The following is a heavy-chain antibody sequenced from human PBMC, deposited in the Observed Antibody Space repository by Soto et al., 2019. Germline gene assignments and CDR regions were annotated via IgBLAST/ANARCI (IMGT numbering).Heavy chain of an antibody. J-gene: IGHJ5*02. D-gene: IGHD5-12*01. CDR1: ADHISRVYNC. CDR2: ISYSGTT. Sequence: SDTLSLTYTASADHISRVYNCWSWFRQPPGEGLEWIGFISYSGTTSYSPSLKSRLAISLDTSKNQFSLSLTSVTAADTAVYYCARGRGYSYGLDPWGQGTLVTVS. V-gene: IGHV4-30-4*02. CDR3: ARGRGYSYGLDP.